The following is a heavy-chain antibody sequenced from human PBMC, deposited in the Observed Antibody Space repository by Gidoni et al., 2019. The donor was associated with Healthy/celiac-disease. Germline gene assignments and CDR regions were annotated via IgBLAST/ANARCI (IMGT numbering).Heavy chain of an antibody. CDR1: GFTFSSYA. Sequence: QVQLVESGGGVVQPGRSLRLSCAASGFTFSSYAMHWVRQAPGKGLEWVAVISYDGSNKYYADSVKGRFTISRDNSKNTLYLQMNSLRAEDTAVYYCAEAWGYWGQGTLVTVSS. CDR2: ISYDGSNK. D-gene: IGHD7-27*01. V-gene: IGHV3-30-3*01. J-gene: IGHJ4*02. CDR3: AEAWGY.